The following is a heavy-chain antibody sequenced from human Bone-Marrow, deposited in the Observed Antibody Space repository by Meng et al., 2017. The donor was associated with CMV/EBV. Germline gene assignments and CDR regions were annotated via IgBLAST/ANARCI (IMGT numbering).Heavy chain of an antibody. J-gene: IGHJ6*02. V-gene: IGHV1-2*02. D-gene: IGHD5-18*01. CDR2: INPNSGGT. CDR1: GYTFTGYY. Sequence: ASVKVSCKASGYTFTGYYMHWVRQAPGQGLEWMGWINPNSGGTNYAQKFQGRVTVTRDTSISTAYMELSRLRSEDTAVYYCARYADGKQLWLIDYYYYGMDVWGQGTTVTVSS. CDR3: ARYADGKQLWLIDYYYYGMDV.